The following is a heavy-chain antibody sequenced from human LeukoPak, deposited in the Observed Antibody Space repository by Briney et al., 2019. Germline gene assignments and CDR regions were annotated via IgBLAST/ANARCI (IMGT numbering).Heavy chain of an antibody. D-gene: IGHD5-18*01. CDR1: GSTFDDYA. CDR2: ISWNSGSI. J-gene: IGHJ4*02. CDR3: AKDIRATAMVGPFDY. V-gene: IGHV3-9*01. Sequence: PGRSLRLSCAASGSTFDDYAMHWVRHAAGKGLEWVSGISWNSGSIGYADSVKGRFTISRDNAKNSLYLQMNSLRAEDTALYYCAKDIRATAMVGPFDYWGQGTLVTVSS.